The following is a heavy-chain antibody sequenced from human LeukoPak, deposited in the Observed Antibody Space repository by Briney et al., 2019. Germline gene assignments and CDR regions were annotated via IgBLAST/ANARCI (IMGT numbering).Heavy chain of an antibody. D-gene: IGHD3-9*01. Sequence: PSETLSLTCTVSGGSISSYYWSWIRQAPGKGLEWIGYIYYSGSTNYNPSLKSRVTISVDTSKNQFSLKLRSVTAADTAVYYCARDLNNYDILTGYYNFWGQGTLVTVSS. J-gene: IGHJ4*02. V-gene: IGHV4-59*01. CDR2: IYYSGST. CDR3: ARDLNNYDILTGYYNF. CDR1: GGSISSYY.